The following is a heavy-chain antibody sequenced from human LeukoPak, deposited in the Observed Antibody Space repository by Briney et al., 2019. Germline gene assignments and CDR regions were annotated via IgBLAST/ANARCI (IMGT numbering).Heavy chain of an antibody. V-gene: IGHV4-31*03. Sequence: PSQTLSLTCTVSGGSISSGGYYWSWIRQHPGKGLEWIGYIYYSGSTYYNPSLKSRVTISVDTSKNQFSLKLSSVTAADTAVYCCARVVGSSGWYWALDYWGQGTLVTVSS. CDR3: ARVVGSSGWYWALDY. J-gene: IGHJ4*02. D-gene: IGHD6-19*01. CDR2: IYYSGST. CDR1: GGSISSGGYY.